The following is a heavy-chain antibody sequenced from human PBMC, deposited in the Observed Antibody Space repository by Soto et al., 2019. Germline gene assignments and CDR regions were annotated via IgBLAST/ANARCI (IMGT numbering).Heavy chain of an antibody. V-gene: IGHV1-46*01. Sequence: QVQLVQSGAEVKKPGASVKVSCKASGYVFTNYFMHWVRQAPGQGLEWMGIINPNGGGTSYAQKCEGRVTMTRDSATSTVYMDLSSLRSEDTALYCCAREVGSNSWSYDYGMDVWGQGTSVTVSS. D-gene: IGHD6-13*01. J-gene: IGHJ6*02. CDR1: GYVFTNYF. CDR2: INPNGGGT. CDR3: AREVGSNSWSYDYGMDV.